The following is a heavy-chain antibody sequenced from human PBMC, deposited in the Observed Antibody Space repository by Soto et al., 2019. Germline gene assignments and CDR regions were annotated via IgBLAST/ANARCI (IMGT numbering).Heavy chain of an antibody. J-gene: IGHJ6*03. Sequence: EVQLVESGGGLVKPGGSLRLSCAASGFTFSSYSMNWVRQAPGKGLEWVSSISSSSSYIYYADSVKGRFTISRDNAKNSLYLQMNSQRAEDTAVYYCARPWGHYYYYYYMDVWGKGTTVTVSS. CDR1: GFTFSSYS. D-gene: IGHD7-27*01. V-gene: IGHV3-21*01. CDR2: ISSSSSYI. CDR3: ARPWGHYYYYYYMDV.